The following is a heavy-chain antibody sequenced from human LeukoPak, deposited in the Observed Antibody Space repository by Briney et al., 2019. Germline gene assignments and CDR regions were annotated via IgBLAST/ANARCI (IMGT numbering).Heavy chain of an antibody. CDR1: GYTFTGYY. CDR2: INPNSGGT. J-gene: IGHJ3*02. CDR3: ARANTPGYYDSSGYYSYDAFDI. Sequence: GASVKVSCKASGYTFTGYYMHWVRQAPGQGLEWMGWINPNSGGTNYAQKFQGWVTMTRDTSISTAYMELSRLRSDDTAVYYCARANTPGYYDSSGYYSYDAFDIWGQGTMVTVSS. D-gene: IGHD3-22*01. V-gene: IGHV1-2*04.